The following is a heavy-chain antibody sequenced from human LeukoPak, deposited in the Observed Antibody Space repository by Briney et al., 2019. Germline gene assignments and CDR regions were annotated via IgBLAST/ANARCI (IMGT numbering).Heavy chain of an antibody. CDR1: GFTFSSYW. Sequence: QAVGSLRLSCAASGFTFSSYWMSWVRQAPGKGLEWVANIKQDGSEKYYVDSVKGRFTISRDNAKNSLYLQMNSLRAEDTAVYYCARDKIVVVVAATTGGWFDPWGQGTLVTVSS. V-gene: IGHV3-7*01. CDR2: IKQDGSEK. D-gene: IGHD2-15*01. J-gene: IGHJ5*02. CDR3: ARDKIVVVVAATTGGWFDP.